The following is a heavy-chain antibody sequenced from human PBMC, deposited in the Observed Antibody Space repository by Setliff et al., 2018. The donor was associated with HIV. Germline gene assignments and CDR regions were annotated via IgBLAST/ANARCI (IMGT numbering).Heavy chain of an antibody. CDR1: GYSFTTYW. CDR3: ARAPNSPYYSNFWYADH. CDR2: LYPGDSDI. V-gene: IGHV5-51*01. Sequence: GESLKISCQTSGYSFTTYWIGWVRQMPGKGLEWMALLYPGDSDIRYSPSFQSQVTVSADKSIGTAYLQWNSLKASDTALYFCARAPNSPYYSNFWYADHWGQGTLVTVSS. D-gene: IGHD3-22*01. J-gene: IGHJ5*02.